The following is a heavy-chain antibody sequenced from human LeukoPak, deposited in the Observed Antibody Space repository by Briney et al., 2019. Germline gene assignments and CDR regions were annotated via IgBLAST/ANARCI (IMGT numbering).Heavy chain of an antibody. CDR3: SAAPYYYGSGSDDAFDI. J-gene: IGHJ3*02. Sequence: SETLSLICAVSGGSISSGGYSWRWIRQPPGKGLEWIGYIYHSGSTYYNPSLKSRVTISVDRSKNQFSLKLSSVTAADTAVYYCSAAPYYYGSGSDDAFDIWGQGTMVTVSS. CDR2: IYHSGST. V-gene: IGHV4-30-2*01. CDR1: GGSISSGGYS. D-gene: IGHD3-10*01.